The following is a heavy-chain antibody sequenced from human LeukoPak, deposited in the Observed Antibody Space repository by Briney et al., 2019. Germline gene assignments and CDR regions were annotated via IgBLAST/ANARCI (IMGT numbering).Heavy chain of an antibody. CDR2: FSYSGST. J-gene: IGHJ6*02. D-gene: IGHD3-22*01. CDR3: ARHLDFYHSSGYYYYYGMDV. CDR1: GGSISSYY. V-gene: IGHV4-59*08. Sequence: SETLSLTCTVSGGSISSYYWSWIRQPPGKGLEWIGYFSYSGSTNYSPSLKSRVTISVDTSKTQFSLKLSSVTAADTAVYYCARHLDFYHSSGYYYYYGMDVWGQGTTVTVSS.